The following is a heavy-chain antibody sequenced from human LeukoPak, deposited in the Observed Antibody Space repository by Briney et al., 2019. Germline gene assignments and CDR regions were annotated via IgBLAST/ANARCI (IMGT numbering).Heavy chain of an antibody. D-gene: IGHD3-10*01. CDR1: EFTFSSYW. J-gene: IGHJ4*02. CDR3: AREGNYYGSGIDY. V-gene: IGHV3-7*01. CDR2: IKQDGSEK. Sequence: GGSLRLSCAAPEFTFSSYWMSRVRQAPGKGLEWVANIKQDGSEKYYVDSVKGRFTFSRDNAKNSLYLQMNSLRAEDTAVYYCAREGNYYGSGIDYWGQGTLVTVSS.